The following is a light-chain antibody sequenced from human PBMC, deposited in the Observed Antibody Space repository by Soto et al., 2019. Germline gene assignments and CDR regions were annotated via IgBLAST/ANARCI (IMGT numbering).Light chain of an antibody. V-gene: IGLV2-14*01. Sequence: QSALTQPASVSGSPGQSITISCTGTSSDVGGYNYVSWYQQHPGKAPKLMIYEVSNRPSGVSNRFSCSKSGNTASLTISGLQAEDEADYYRSSYTSSSTLVFGTGTKLTVL. J-gene: IGLJ1*01. CDR3: SSYTSSSTLV. CDR1: SSDVGGYNY. CDR2: EVS.